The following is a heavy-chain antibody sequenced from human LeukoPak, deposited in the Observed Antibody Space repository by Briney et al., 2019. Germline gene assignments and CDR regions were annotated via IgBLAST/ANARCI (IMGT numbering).Heavy chain of an antibody. CDR1: GGTFSSYA. D-gene: IGHD6-13*01. CDR3: ARVDRGGSSWYYFDY. J-gene: IGHJ4*02. CDR2: IIPIFGTA. V-gene: IGHV1-69*05. Sequence: SVKVSCKASGGTFSSYAISWVRQAPGQGLEWMGGIIPIFGTANYAQKFQGRITITTDESTSTAYMELSSLRSEDTAVYYCARVDRGGSSWYYFDYWGQGTLVTVSS.